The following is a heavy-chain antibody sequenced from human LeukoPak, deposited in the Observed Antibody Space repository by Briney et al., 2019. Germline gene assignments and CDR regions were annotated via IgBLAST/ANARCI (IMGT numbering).Heavy chain of an antibody. V-gene: IGHV1-69*05. CDR2: IMPIFGTA. Sequence: SVKVSCKTSGGTFNNSAISWVRQAPGQGLEWLGGIMPIFGTAGYAQKFQGRVTITKDESTRTVYLELTSLTSDDTPVYYCARDVHGDYGSGWFDPWGQGTLVSVSS. J-gene: IGHJ5*02. D-gene: IGHD4-17*01. CDR1: GGTFNNSA. CDR3: ARDVHGDYGSGWFDP.